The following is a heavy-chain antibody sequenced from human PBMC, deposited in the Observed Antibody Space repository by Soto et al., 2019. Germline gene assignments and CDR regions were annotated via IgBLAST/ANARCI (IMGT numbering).Heavy chain of an antibody. J-gene: IGHJ4*02. Sequence: EVQLLESGGGLVHPGGSLRLSCAASGFTFNNFAMSWVRQAPGKGLEWVAATSDTGGTTCYADSVKGRFTISRDNAKKTVSLQMNRLRAEDTALYYCAKDGYYHDSSGYSYFDYWGQGILVSVST. CDR2: TSDTGGTT. V-gene: IGHV3-23*01. CDR3: AKDGYYHDSSGYSYFDY. D-gene: IGHD3-22*01. CDR1: GFTFNNFA.